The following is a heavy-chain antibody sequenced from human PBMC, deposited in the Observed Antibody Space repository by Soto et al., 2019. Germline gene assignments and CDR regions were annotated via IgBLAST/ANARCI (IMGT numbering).Heavy chain of an antibody. Sequence: GGSLRLSCAASGFTFSSYAMSWVRQAPGKGLEWVSAISGSGGSTYYADSVKGRFTISRDNSKNTLYLQMNSLRAEDTAVYYCAKTGGSTENYGMDLWGQGTTVTVSS. V-gene: IGHV3-23*01. CDR3: AKTGGSTENYGMDL. D-gene: IGHD6-13*01. CDR2: ISGSGGST. J-gene: IGHJ6*02. CDR1: GFTFSSYA.